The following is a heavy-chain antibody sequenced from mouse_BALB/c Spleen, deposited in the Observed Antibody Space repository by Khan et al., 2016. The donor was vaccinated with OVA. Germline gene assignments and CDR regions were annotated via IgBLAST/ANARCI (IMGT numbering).Heavy chain of an antibody. J-gene: IGHJ2*01. V-gene: IGHV10-1*02. D-gene: IGHD1-1*02. Sequence: EVELVESGGGLVQPKGSLKLSCAASGFTFNTYAMNWVRQAPGKGLEWVARIRSKSNNYATYYADSVKDRFIISRDDSQSMLYLQMNNLKTEDTAMYYCVRHGYFDYWGQGTTLTVSS. CDR1: GFTFNTYA. CDR2: IRSKSNNYAT. CDR3: VRHGYFDY.